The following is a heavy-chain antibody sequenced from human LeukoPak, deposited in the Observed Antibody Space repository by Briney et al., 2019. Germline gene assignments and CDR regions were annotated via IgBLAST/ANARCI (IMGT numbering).Heavy chain of an antibody. J-gene: IGHJ6*03. CDR1: GFTFSSYS. V-gene: IGHV3-21*01. CDR2: IISSSSYI. CDR3: ARDLPAGSWFSEIWQGYYYMDV. Sequence: GGSLRLSCAASGFTFSSYSMNWVRQAPGKGLEWVSSIISSSSYIYYADSVKGLFTISRDNAKNSLYLKMNSLRDEDTAVYYCARDLPAGSWFSEIWQGYYYMDVWGKGTTVTVSS. D-gene: IGHD6-13*01.